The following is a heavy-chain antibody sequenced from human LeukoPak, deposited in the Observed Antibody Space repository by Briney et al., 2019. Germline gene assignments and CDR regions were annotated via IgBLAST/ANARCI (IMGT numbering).Heavy chain of an antibody. J-gene: IGHJ6*03. CDR1: GFTFNTYT. CDR2: IDSSSSYI. Sequence: GGSLRLSCAASGFTFNTYTMNWVRQAPGKGLEWVSCIDSSSSYIYYADSVKGRFTISRDNARNSLSLQMNSLRAEDTAVYYCARDPYSGSYGNEYYYYMDVWGKGTTVTISS. V-gene: IGHV3-21*01. D-gene: IGHD1-26*01. CDR3: ARDPYSGSYGNEYYYYMDV.